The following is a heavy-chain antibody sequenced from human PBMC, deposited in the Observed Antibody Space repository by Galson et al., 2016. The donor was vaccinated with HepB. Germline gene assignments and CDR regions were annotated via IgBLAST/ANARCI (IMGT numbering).Heavy chain of an antibody. J-gene: IGHJ4*02. CDR3: AILGYTYGSDF. Sequence: SVKVSCKVSGGTFSAYVISWVRQAPRQGLEWMGAIIPIFGKTHYAQQFQGRVTITADESTSTAYMEPRSLKSDDTAVYNCAILGYTYGSDFWGQGTLVTVSS. CDR1: GGTFSAYV. V-gene: IGHV1-69*13. CDR2: IIPIFGKT. D-gene: IGHD5-18*01.